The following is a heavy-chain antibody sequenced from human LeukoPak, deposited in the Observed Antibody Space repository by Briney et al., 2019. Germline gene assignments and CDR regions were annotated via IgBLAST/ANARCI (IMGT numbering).Heavy chain of an antibody. CDR2: INPNSGGT. D-gene: IGHD1-26*01. Sequence: GASVKVSCKASGFTITDYFIHWVRQAPGQGLEWMGWINPNSGGTNYAQKFQGRVTMTRDTSISTAYMELSRLRSDDTAVYYCARWLVSVGAVLDIWGQGTMVTVSS. CDR1: GFTITDYF. J-gene: IGHJ3*02. CDR3: ARWLVSVGAVLDI. V-gene: IGHV1-2*02.